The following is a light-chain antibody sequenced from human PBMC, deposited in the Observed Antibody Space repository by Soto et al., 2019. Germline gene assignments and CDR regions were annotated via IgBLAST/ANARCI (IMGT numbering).Light chain of an antibody. V-gene: IGLV2-14*01. CDR3: SSYASSSSYA. CDR2: EVR. Sequence: QSALTQPASVSGSPGQSITISCTGTSSDVGGYNHVSWYQQHPGKAPKLIIFEVRNRPSGVSDRFSASKSGNTASLTISGLQTEDEAVYYCSSYASSSSYAFGTWTKLTVL. J-gene: IGLJ1*01. CDR1: SSDVGGYNH.